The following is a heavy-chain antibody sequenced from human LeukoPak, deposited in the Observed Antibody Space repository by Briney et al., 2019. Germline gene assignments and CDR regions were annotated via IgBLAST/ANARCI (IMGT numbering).Heavy chain of an antibody. J-gene: IGHJ4*02. V-gene: IGHV3-30*02. CDR3: ARHLSGVTGYTYGRGIDY. CDR1: GFTFSSYG. D-gene: IGHD5-18*01. CDR2: IRYDGSNK. Sequence: GGSLRLSCAASGFTFSSYGMHWVRQTPGKGLRWVAFIRYDGSNKYYADSVKGRFTISRDNSKNTLYLQMNSLRAEDTAVYYCARHLSGVTGYTYGRGIDYWGQGTLVTVSS.